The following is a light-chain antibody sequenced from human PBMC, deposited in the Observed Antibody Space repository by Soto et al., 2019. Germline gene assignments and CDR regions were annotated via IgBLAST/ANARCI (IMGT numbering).Light chain of an antibody. V-gene: IGKV3D-15*01. CDR3: QQYDYWQLS. Sequence: IVMTQSPATLSVSPGERATLSCRASQSVGSNLAWYQQRPGQSPRLLIYGASTRASGIPARISGSGSGTEFTLTISSLQSEDFAVYYCQQYDYWQLSFGQGTRLEIK. CDR2: GAS. CDR1: QSVGSN. J-gene: IGKJ5*01.